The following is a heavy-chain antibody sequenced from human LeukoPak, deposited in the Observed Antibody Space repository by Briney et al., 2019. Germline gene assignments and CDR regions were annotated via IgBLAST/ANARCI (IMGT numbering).Heavy chain of an antibody. CDR3: ARVHDLGYCTSTTCYGGYYFDC. D-gene: IGHD2-2*01. J-gene: IGHJ4*02. CDR1: GGSISSGSYY. V-gene: IGHV4-61*02. CDR2: IYTSGST. Sequence: PSQTLSLTCTVSGGSISSGSYYWSWIRQPAGKGLEWIGRIYTSGSTNYNPSLKSRVTISVDTSKNQFSLKLTSVTAADTAVYYCARVHDLGYCTSTTCYGGYYFDCWGQGTLVTVSS.